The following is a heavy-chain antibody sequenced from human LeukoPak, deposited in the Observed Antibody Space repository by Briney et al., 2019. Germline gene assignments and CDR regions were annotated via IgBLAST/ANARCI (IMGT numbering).Heavy chain of an antibody. V-gene: IGHV3-21*01. CDR3: ARDGLSKCSGGSCYSPHDVFDI. Sequence: GGSLRLSCAASGFTFSSHSMNWVRQAPGKGLEWVSSISSSSSYTYYADTVKGRFTIYRDNAKNSLYLQMNSLRAEDTAVYYCARDGLSKCSGGSCYSPHDVFDIWGQGTMVTVSS. CDR1: GFTFSSHS. D-gene: IGHD2-15*01. J-gene: IGHJ3*02. CDR2: ISSSSSYT.